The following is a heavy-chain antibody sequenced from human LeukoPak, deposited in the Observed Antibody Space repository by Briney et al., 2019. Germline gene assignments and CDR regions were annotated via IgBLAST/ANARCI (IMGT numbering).Heavy chain of an antibody. D-gene: IGHD3-10*01. J-gene: IGHJ4*02. CDR3: AKASVWTMVRVVSYFDE. V-gene: IGHV3-23*01. CDR1: GFTFSSYG. CDR2: ISGSGDNT. Sequence: GGTLRLSCAASGFTFSSYGMTWVRQAPGKGLEWVSGISGSGDNTWYADSVKGRFTISRDNSKKTLDLQMHSLRAEDTAVYYCAKASVWTMVRVVSYFDEWGQGIQVTVSS.